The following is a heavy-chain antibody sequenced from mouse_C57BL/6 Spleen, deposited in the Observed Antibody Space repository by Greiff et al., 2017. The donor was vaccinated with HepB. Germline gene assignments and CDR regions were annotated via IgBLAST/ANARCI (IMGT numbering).Heavy chain of an antibody. CDR2: IWSDGST. J-gene: IGHJ1*03. D-gene: IGHD1-1*01. Sequence: VMLVESGPGLVAPSQRLSITCTVSGFSFTSYGVHWVRQPPGKGLEWLVVIWSDGSTTYNSALKSRLSISKDNSKSQVFLKMNSLQTDDTAMYYCARHGDYGWYFDVWGTGTTVTVSS. CDR3: ARHGDYGWYFDV. V-gene: IGHV2-6-1*01. CDR1: GFSFTSYG.